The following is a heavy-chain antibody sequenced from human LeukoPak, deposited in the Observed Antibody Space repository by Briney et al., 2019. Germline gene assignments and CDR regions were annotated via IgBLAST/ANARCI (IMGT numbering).Heavy chain of an antibody. CDR1: GFTFSSYW. V-gene: IGHV3-74*01. CDR3: ARVAVAWLAHAEYFQH. CDR2: INSDGSST. D-gene: IGHD6-19*01. J-gene: IGHJ1*01. Sequence: GGFLRLSCAASGFTFSSYWMHWVRQAPGKGLVWVSRINSDGSSTSYADSVKGRFTISRDNAKNTLYLQMNGLRAEDTAVYYCARVAVAWLAHAEYFQHWGQGTLVTVSS.